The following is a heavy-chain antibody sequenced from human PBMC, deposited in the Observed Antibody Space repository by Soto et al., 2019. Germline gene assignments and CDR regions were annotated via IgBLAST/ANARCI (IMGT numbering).Heavy chain of an antibody. CDR3: ASGSKDSYPGSRIFDF. V-gene: IGHV3-23*01. J-gene: IGHJ4*01. CDR2: ITDTGGDS. D-gene: IGHD3-10*01. CDR1: GFTFGGRA. Sequence: EVQLLVSGGDLVQPGGSLRLSCVASGFTFGGRAMSWVRQAPGEGLEWVSTITDTGGDSKSADSVRGRFAISRDNSRNTLYLQMSSLRAEDSAVYYCASGSKDSYPGSRIFDFWGRGTLVTVSS.